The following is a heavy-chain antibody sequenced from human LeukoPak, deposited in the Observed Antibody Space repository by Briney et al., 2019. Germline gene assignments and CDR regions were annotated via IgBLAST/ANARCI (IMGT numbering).Heavy chain of an antibody. Sequence: GASVKVSCKASGGPFSYYAISWVRQAPGQGLEWMGIINPSGGSTTYAQKFQGRVTMTRDMSTSTVYMELSSLRSEDTAVYYCARSGSLRYYYYMDVWGKGTTVTVSS. CDR2: INPSGGST. J-gene: IGHJ6*03. V-gene: IGHV1-46*01. CDR1: GGPFSYYA. D-gene: IGHD3-10*01. CDR3: ARSGSLRYYYYMDV.